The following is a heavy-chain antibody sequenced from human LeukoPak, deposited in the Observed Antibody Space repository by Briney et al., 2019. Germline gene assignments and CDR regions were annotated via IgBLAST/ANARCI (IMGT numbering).Heavy chain of an antibody. CDR1: GFTFSDYY. V-gene: IGHV3-11*01. Sequence: GGSPRLSCAASGFTFSDYYMSWIRQAPGKGLEWVSYISSSGSTIYYADSVKGRFTISRDNSKNTLYLQMNSLRAEDTAVYYCAKALWFGELSSNWFDPWGQGTLVTVSS. CDR3: AKALWFGELSSNWFDP. D-gene: IGHD3-10*01. J-gene: IGHJ5*02. CDR2: ISSSGSTI.